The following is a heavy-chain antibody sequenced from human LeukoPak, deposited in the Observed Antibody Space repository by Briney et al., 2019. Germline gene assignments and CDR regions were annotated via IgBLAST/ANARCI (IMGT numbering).Heavy chain of an antibody. CDR1: GFTFSSYW. V-gene: IGHV3-7*01. J-gene: IGHJ4*02. CDR3: ARGRMTIDY. D-gene: IGHD5-24*01. CDR2: IQQDGSEK. Sequence: SGGSLRLSCAASGFTFSSYWMSWVRQAPGKGLEWVANIQQDGSEKYYVDSVEGRFTISRDNAKNSLYLQMNSLTAEDTAVYYCARGRMTIDYWGQGTLVTVSS.